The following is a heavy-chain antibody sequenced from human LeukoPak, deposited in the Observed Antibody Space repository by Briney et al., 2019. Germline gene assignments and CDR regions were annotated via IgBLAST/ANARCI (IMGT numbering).Heavy chain of an antibody. D-gene: IGHD1-26*01. Sequence: GASVKVSCKASGYTFTGYDLHWVRQAPGQGLELMGRINPNSGGTTYPQRFQGRVSMTRDTSIATAYMELSRLRSDDTAMYYCARDNSGSYEHWGQGTLVSVSS. V-gene: IGHV1-2*06. CDR1: GYTFTGYD. J-gene: IGHJ4*02. CDR2: INPNSGGT. CDR3: ARDNSGSYEH.